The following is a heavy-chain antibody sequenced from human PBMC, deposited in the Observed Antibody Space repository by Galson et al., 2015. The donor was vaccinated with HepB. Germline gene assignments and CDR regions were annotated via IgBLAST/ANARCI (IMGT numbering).Heavy chain of an antibody. J-gene: IGHJ2*01. CDR3: ARNYYYDSSGYYYVSIGYFEL. Sequence: SVKVSCKASGYTFTSYYMHWVRQAPGQGLEWMGIINPSGGSTSYAQKFQGRVTMTRDTSTSTVYMELSSLRSEDTAVYYCARNYYYDSSGYYYVSIGYFELWGRGTLVTVSS. CDR1: GYTFTSYY. CDR2: INPSGGST. D-gene: IGHD3-22*01. V-gene: IGHV1-46*01.